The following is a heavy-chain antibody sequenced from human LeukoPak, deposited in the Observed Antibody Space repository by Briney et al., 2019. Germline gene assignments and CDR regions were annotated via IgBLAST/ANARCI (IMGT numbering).Heavy chain of an antibody. D-gene: IGHD3-3*01. CDR3: ARTYYDFWSGSYYYYYYYMDV. CDR1: GGTFSSYA. Sequence: ASVKVSCKASGGTFSSYAISWVRQAPGQGLEWMGWISAYNGNTNYAQKLQGRVTMTTDTSTSTAYMELRSLRSDDTAVYYCARTYYDFWSGSYYYYYYYMDVWGKGTTVTVSS. CDR2: ISAYNGNT. J-gene: IGHJ6*03. V-gene: IGHV1-18*01.